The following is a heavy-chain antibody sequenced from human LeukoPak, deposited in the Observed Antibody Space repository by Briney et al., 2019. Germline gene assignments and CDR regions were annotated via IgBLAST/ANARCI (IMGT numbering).Heavy chain of an antibody. D-gene: IGHD7-27*01. CDR3: ARDSVQLGIAGFDY. CDR2: ISSSSSYI. V-gene: IGHV3-21*01. CDR1: GFTFSSYS. Sequence: KSGGSLRLSCAASGFTFSSYSMNWVRQAPGKGLEWVSSISSSSSYIYYADSVKGRFTISRDNAKNSLYLQMNSLRAEDTAVYYCARDSVQLGIAGFDYWGQGTLVTVSS. J-gene: IGHJ4*02.